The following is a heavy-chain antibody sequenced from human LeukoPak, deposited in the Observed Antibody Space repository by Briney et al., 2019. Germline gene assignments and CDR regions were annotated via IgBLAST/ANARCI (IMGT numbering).Heavy chain of an antibody. Sequence: LTGGSLRLSCAASGFTFSSYEMNWVRQAPGKWLEWVSYISSSGSTIYYADSVKGRFTIARDKAKNSLYLQMNSLKAEDTDVYYCARAPYCGGDCYSDYWGQGTLVTVSS. CDR1: GFTFSSYE. J-gene: IGHJ4*02. D-gene: IGHD2-21*02. CDR3: ARAPYCGGDCYSDY. V-gene: IGHV3-48*03. CDR2: ISSSGSTI.